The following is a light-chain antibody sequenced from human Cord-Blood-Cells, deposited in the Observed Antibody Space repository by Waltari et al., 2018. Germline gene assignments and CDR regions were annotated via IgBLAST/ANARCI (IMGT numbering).Light chain of an antibody. V-gene: IGKV3-15*01. CDR2: GAS. CDR1: QRVSSN. CDR3: QQYNNWWT. J-gene: IGKJ1*01. Sequence: EIVMTQSPATLSVSPGDRATLSCRASQRVSSNLAWYQQKPGQAPRHLIYGASTRATGIPARFSGSGSGTEFTLTISSLQSEDFAVYYCQQYNNWWTFGQGTKVEIK.